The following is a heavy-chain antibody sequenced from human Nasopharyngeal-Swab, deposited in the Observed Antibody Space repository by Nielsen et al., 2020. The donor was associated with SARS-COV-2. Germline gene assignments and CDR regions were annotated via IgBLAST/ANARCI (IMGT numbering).Heavy chain of an antibody. V-gene: IGHV3-74*01. CDR1: GFTFSSYW. J-gene: IGHJ4*02. CDR2: INPDGSTT. Sequence: GESLKISCAASGFTFSSYWMHWVRQAPGKGLVWVSRINPDGSTTNYADSMKGRFTTSRDNARNTLYLHMYSLRDDDTAVYYCATAGNYRFDNWGQGTLVTVSS. D-gene: IGHD1-1*01. CDR3: ATAGNYRFDN.